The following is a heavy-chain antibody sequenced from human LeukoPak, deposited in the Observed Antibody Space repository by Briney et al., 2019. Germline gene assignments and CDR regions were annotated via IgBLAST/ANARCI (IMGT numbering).Heavy chain of an antibody. CDR2: ISWNSGSI. V-gene: IGHV3-9*01. J-gene: IGHJ4*02. CDR1: GFTFDDYA. Sequence: PGGSLRLSCAASGFTFDDYAMHWVRHAPGKGLEWVSGISWNSGSIGYADSVKGRFTISRDNAKNSLYLQMNSLRAEDTALYYCAKLPLGGRRGTGYWGQGTLVTVSS. CDR3: AKLPLGGRRGTGY. D-gene: IGHD3/OR15-3a*01.